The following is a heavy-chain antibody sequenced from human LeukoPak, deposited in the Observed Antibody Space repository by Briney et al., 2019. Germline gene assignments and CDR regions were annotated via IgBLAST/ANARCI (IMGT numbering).Heavy chain of an antibody. CDR1: GFTFSSYG. CDR2: IKQDGSEK. CDR3: ARDSGSYYYYYYMDV. D-gene: IGHD1-26*01. Sequence: GGSLRLSCAASGFTFSSYGIHWVRQAPGKGLEWVANIKQDGSEKYYVDSVKGRFTISRDNAKNSLYLQMNSLRAEDTAVYYCARDSGSYYYYYYMDVWGKGTTVTVSS. J-gene: IGHJ6*03. V-gene: IGHV3-7*01.